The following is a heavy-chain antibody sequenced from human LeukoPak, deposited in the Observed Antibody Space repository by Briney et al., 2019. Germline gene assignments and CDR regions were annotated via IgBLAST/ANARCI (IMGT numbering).Heavy chain of an antibody. D-gene: IGHD1-26*01. V-gene: IGHV1-8*01. CDR1: GYTFTSYD. J-gene: IGHJ4*02. CDR2: MNPNSGNT. CDR3: ARVDGVGASYSDY. Sequence: ASVKVSCKASGYTFTSYDINWVRQAPGQGLEWMGWMNPNSGNTGYARKFQGRVTMTRNTSISTAYMELSSLRSEDTAVYYCARVDGVGASYSDYWGQGTLVTVSS.